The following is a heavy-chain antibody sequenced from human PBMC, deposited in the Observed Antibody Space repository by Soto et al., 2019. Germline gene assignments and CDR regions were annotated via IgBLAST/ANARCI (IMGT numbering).Heavy chain of an antibody. D-gene: IGHD2-15*01. CDR3: ANTRGYCSGGSCPDY. CDR1: GFTFSSYA. CDR2: ISYDGSNK. J-gene: IGHJ4*02. Sequence: LRLSCAASGFTFSSYAMHWVRQAPGKGLEWVAVISYDGSNKYYADSVKGRFTISRDNSKNTLYLQMNSLRAEDTAVYYCANTRGYCSGGSCPDYWGQGTLVTV. V-gene: IGHV3-30-3*01.